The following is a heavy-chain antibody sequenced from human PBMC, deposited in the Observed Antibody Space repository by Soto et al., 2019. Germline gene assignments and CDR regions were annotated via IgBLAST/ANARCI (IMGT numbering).Heavy chain of an antibody. J-gene: IGHJ4*02. V-gene: IGHV3-74*01. CDR2: INSDGSNT. CDR3: ARDSGWYN. CDR1: GFTFSTYC. D-gene: IGHD6-19*01. Sequence: PGGSLRLSCAASGFTFSTYCMNWVRQAPGKGLVWVSPINSDGSNTTYADSVKGRFTISRDNSKNTLYLQMNSLRAEDTAVYYCARDSGWYNWGQGTLVTVSS.